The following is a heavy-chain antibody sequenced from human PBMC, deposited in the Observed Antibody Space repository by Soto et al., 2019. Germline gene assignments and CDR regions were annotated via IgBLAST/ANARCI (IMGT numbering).Heavy chain of an antibody. CDR3: ASERKAHSSSWYGEGYYGMDV. Sequence: SQTLSLTCAISGDSVSSNSAAWNWIRQSPSRGLEWLGRTYYRSKWDDDYAVSVKSRITINPDTSKNQFSLQLNSVTPEDTAVYCCASERKAHSSSWYGEGYYGMDVWGQGTTVTVSS. V-gene: IGHV6-1*01. CDR1: GDSVSSNSAA. D-gene: IGHD6-13*01. J-gene: IGHJ6*02. CDR2: TYYRSKWDD.